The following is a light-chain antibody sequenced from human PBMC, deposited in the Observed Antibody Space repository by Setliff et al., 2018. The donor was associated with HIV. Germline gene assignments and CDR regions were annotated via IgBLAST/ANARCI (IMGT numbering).Light chain of an antibody. CDR3: SSYTSSGTLLV. J-gene: IGLJ1*01. V-gene: IGLV2-14*01. CDR2: EVS. Sequence: QSVLAQPASVSGSPGQPITISCTGTNSDIGGYDYVYWYQQQPGKAPKLMIYEVSGRPSGVSYRFSGSKSGTTASLTISGLQTEDEADYFCSSYTSSGTLLVFGTGTKVTVL. CDR1: NSDIGGYDY.